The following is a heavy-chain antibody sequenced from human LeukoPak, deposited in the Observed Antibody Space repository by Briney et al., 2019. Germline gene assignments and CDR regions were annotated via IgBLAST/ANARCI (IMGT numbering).Heavy chain of an antibody. CDR2: IWYDGSNQ. CDR3: ARDSSQNFDY. CDR1: GFSFGNYD. Sequence: GSLRLSCAASGFSFGNYDMHWVRQAPGKGLEWVAVIWYDGSNQYYADSVKGRFTISRDNSKNTLYLQMNSLRAEDTAVYYCARDSSQNFDYWGQGTLVTVSS. D-gene: IGHD6-13*01. V-gene: IGHV3-33*01. J-gene: IGHJ4*02.